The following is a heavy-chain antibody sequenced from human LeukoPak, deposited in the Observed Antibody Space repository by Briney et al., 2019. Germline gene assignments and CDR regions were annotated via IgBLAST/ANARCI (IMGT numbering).Heavy chain of an antibody. CDR3: AKDLRRDHPGLDP. D-gene: IGHD1-14*01. CDR1: GFTFSSYG. Sequence: PGGSLRLSCAASGFTFSSYGMHWVRQAPGKGLEWVAVIWYDGSNKYYADSVKGRFTISRDNSKNTLYLQMNSLRAEDTAVYYCAKDLRRDHPGLDPWGQGTLVIVSS. J-gene: IGHJ5*02. CDR2: IWYDGSNK. V-gene: IGHV3-33*06.